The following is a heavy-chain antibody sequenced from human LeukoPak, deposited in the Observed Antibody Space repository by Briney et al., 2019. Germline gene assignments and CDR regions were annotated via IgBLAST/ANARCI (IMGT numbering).Heavy chain of an antibody. Sequence: SETLSLTCTVSGGSIRRGGYYWSWIRQHPGKALEWIGYIYYSGSTYYNPSLKSRVTISVDTSKNQFSLKLSSVTAADTAVYYCARTVGATTYDYWGQGTLVTVSS. CDR1: GGSIRRGGYY. CDR3: ARTVGATTYDY. CDR2: IYYSGST. J-gene: IGHJ4*02. V-gene: IGHV4-31*03. D-gene: IGHD1-26*01.